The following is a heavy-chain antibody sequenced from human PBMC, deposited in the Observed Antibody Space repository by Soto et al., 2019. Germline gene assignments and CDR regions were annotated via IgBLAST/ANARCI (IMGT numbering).Heavy chain of an antibody. V-gene: IGHV4-59*01. CDR1: GGSISSYY. D-gene: IGHD1-1*01. CDR3: ARSPTSTRGMDV. CDR2: IYYSGST. J-gene: IGHJ6*02. Sequence: SETLSLTCTVSGGSISSYYWSWIRQPPGKGLEWIGYIYYSGSTNYNPSLKSRVTISVDTSKNQFSLKLSSVTAADTAVYYCARSPTSTRGMDVWGQGTKVTVSS.